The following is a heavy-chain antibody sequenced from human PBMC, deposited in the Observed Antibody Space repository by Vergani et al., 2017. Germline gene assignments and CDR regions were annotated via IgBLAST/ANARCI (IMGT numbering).Heavy chain of an antibody. CDR3: ARPTSSGWRRQSFDY. J-gene: IGHJ4*02. D-gene: IGHD6-19*01. CDR2: ISSSGSTI. V-gene: IGHV3-48*03. Sequence: EVQLVESGGGLVQPGGSLRLSCAASGFTFSSYEMNWVRQAPGKGLEWVSYISSSGSTIYYADALKGRFTISRDNAKNSLYLQVNSLRAEDTAVYYFARPTSSGWRRQSFDYWGQGTLVTVSS. CDR1: GFTFSSYE.